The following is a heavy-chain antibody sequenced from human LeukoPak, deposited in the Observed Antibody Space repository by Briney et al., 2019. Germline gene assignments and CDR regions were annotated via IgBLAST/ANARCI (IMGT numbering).Heavy chain of an antibody. J-gene: IGHJ6*04. CDR1: GFTFSSYA. D-gene: IGHD3-10*02. CDR2: ISGTGGST. V-gene: IGHV3-23*01. Sequence: GGSLRLSCAASGFTFSSYAMSWVRQAPGKGLEWVSAISGTGGSTFYADSVKGRFTISRDNAKNSLYLQMNSLRAEDTAVYYCAELGITMIGGVWGKGTTVTISS. CDR3: AELGITMIGGV.